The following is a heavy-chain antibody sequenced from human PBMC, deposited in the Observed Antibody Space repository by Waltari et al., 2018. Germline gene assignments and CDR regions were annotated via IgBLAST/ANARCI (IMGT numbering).Heavy chain of an antibody. CDR1: GGSFSGYY. D-gene: IGHD6-13*01. CDR2: INHSGST. Sequence: QVQLQQWGAGLLKPSETLSLTCAVDGGSFSGYYWSWIRQPPGKGLEWIGEINHSGSTNYNPSLKSRVTISVDTSKNQFSLKLSSVTAADTAVYYCARGGIAAAGTVWFDPWGQGTLVTVSS. CDR3: ARGGIAAAGTVWFDP. V-gene: IGHV4-34*01. J-gene: IGHJ5*02.